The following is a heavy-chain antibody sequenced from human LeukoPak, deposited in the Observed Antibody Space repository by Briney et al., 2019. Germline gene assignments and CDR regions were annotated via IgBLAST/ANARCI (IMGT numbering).Heavy chain of an antibody. D-gene: IGHD2-2*01. J-gene: IGHJ3*02. CDR3: ARGCSSTSCYEAFDI. CDR2: IGTAGDP. V-gene: IGHV3-13*05. Sequence: GGSLRLSCAASGFTFSSYDMHWVRQATGKGLEWVSAIGTAGDPYYPGSAKGRFTISRENAKNSLYLQMNSLRAGDTAVYYCARGCSSTSCYEAFDIWGQGTMVTVSS. CDR1: GFTFSSYD.